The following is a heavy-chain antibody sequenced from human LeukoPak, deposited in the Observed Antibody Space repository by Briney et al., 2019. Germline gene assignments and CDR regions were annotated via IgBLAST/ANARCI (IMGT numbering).Heavy chain of an antibody. Sequence: PSETLSLTCTVSGDSISSSSYYWGWIRQPPGKGLEWIGSIYYSGSTYYNPSLKSRVTISVDTPKNLFSLKLSSVTAADTAVYFCARQYGLGTHAPIYWGQGTLVTVSS. J-gene: IGHJ4*02. D-gene: IGHD3-10*01. V-gene: IGHV4-39*01. CDR1: GDSISSSSYY. CDR2: IYYSGST. CDR3: ARQYGLGTHAPIY.